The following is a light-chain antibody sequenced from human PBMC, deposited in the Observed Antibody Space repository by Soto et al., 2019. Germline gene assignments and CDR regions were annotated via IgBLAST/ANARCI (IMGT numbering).Light chain of an antibody. V-gene: IGLV2-23*01. CDR2: EGS. Sequence: QSVLTQPASVSGSPGQPITISCTGTSSDVGSYNLVSWYQQHPGKAPKLMIYEGSKRPSGVSNRFSGSKSGNTASLTISGLQAEDVADYYCCSFAGSSTVVFGGGTKLTVL. CDR1: SSDVGSYNL. CDR3: CSFAGSSTVV. J-gene: IGLJ2*01.